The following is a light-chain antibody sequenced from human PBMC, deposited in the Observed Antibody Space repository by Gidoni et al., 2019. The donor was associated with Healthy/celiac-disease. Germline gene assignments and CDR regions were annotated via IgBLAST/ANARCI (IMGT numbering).Light chain of an antibody. CDR1: FSDVGGYNY. CDR3: STYTSSSTWV. V-gene: IGLV2-14*01. J-gene: IGLJ3*02. CDR2: EVS. Sequence: QYALTHPATVSGSPGSLITISCTGTFSDVGGYNYVSWYQPHPGKAPKRMIYEVSSRPSGVSNRFSVSKSGNTASLTISELQAEDEADYYCSTYTSSSTWVFGGGTKRTVL.